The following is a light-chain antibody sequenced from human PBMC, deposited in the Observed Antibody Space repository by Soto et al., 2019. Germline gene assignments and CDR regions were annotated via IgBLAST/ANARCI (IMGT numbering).Light chain of an antibody. J-gene: IGKJ2*01. CDR2: GAS. Sequence: ERVMTQSPATLSVSPGERATLSCRASQSVSSNVAWYQQKPGKAPRLLIYGASTRATGIPARFSGSGSGTECTLTISSLQAEDFAVYYCQQYNNWPQSYTFGQGTKLEIK. CDR3: QQYNNWPQSYT. CDR1: QSVSSN. V-gene: IGKV3-15*01.